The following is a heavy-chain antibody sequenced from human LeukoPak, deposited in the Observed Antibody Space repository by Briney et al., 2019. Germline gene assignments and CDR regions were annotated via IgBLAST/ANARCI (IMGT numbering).Heavy chain of an antibody. CDR2: ITAGGDYT. CDR1: GLIFSDYS. Sequence: GGSLRLSCAVSGLIFSDYSMNWVRQAPGKGLERVSTITAGGDYTYYADSVKGRFTVSRDNSKNTLYLQMNSLRAEDTAIYYCANWNDYWGQGTLVTVSS. D-gene: IGHD1-1*01. CDR3: ANWNDY. V-gene: IGHV3-23*01. J-gene: IGHJ4*02.